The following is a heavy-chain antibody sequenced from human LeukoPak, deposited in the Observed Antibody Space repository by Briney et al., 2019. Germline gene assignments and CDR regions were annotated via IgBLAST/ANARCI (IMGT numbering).Heavy chain of an antibody. V-gene: IGHV3-20*04. CDR1: GFTFDDYG. D-gene: IGHD4-23*01. Sequence: TGGSLRLSCAASGFTFDDYGMSWVRQAPGKGLEWVSGINGNGGRTGYADSVKGRFTISRDISKNTLYLQMSSLRAEDTAVYYCARRAGGYSQPYDYWGQGVLVTVSS. CDR2: INGNGGRT. J-gene: IGHJ4*02. CDR3: ARRAGGYSQPYDY.